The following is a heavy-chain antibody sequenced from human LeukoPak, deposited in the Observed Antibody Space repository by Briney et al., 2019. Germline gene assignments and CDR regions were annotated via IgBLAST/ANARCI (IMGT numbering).Heavy chain of an antibody. Sequence: SETLSLTCTVSGGSISSGSYYWSCIRQPAGKGLECIGRIYTSGSTNYNPSVKSRVTISVDTSKHQFSLKLSSVTATDTAVYYCARERPAPTFFGGVIANGNDYWAQGPLVTVPS. V-gene: IGHV4-61*02. D-gene: IGHD3-3*01. CDR1: GGSISSGSYY. CDR3: ARERPAPTFFGGVIANGNDY. J-gene: IGHJ4*02. CDR2: IYTSGST.